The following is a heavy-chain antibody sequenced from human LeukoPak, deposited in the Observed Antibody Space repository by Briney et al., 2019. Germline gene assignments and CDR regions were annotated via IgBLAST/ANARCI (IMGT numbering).Heavy chain of an antibody. CDR3: ALNMVGGQIFDF. CDR2: IKRDESER. CDR1: GLTFSNYW. J-gene: IGHJ4*02. D-gene: IGHD3-10*01. V-gene: IGHV3-7*01. Sequence: GGSLRLSCAASGLTFSNYWMSWVRQAPGKGLEWVADIKRDESERHYVDSVKGRFTISRDNAKNSLYLQMNSLRAEDTAVYYCALNMVGGQIFDFWGLGTLVTVSS.